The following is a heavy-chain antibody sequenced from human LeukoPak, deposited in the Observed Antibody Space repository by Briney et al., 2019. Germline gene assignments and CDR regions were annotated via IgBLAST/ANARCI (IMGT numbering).Heavy chain of an antibody. CDR1: GFTFSSYA. V-gene: IGHV3-64*01. CDR2: INSNGGST. J-gene: IGHJ4*02. Sequence: PGGSLRLSCIASGFTFSSYAMHWVRQTPGKGLEYVSGINSNGGSTHYANSVKGRFTISRDNSKHTLYLQMGSLRTEDMAVYYCARAATVTVESAFGYWGQGTLVTVSS. CDR3: ARAATVTVESAFGY. D-gene: IGHD4-17*01.